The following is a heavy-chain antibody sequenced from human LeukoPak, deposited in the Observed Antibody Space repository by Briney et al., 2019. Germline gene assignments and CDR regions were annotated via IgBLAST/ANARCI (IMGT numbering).Heavy chain of an antibody. CDR2: INHSGST. CDR1: GGSFSGYY. J-gene: IGHJ4*02. Sequence: SETLSLTCAVYGGSFSGYYWSWIRQPPGKGLEWIGEINHSGSTNYNPSLKSRVTISVDTSKNQFSLKLSSVTAADTAVYYCAREPKSVLRFLEWLGAYFDYWGQGTLGTVSS. D-gene: IGHD3-3*01. CDR3: AREPKSVLRFLEWLGAYFDY. V-gene: IGHV4-34*01.